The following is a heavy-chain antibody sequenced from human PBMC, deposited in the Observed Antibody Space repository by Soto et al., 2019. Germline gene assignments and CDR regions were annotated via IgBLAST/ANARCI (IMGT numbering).Heavy chain of an antibody. CDR2: ISGSGGST. Sequence: VGSLRLSCAASGFTFSSYAMSWVRQAPGKGLEWVSGISGSGGSTYYADSVKGRFTISRDNSENTLYLQMNSLRAEDTAVYYCAKIYEYGFILRRFDYWGQGTLVTVSS. CDR3: AKIYEYGFILRRFDY. CDR1: GFTFSSYA. J-gene: IGHJ4*02. D-gene: IGHD4-17*01. V-gene: IGHV3-23*01.